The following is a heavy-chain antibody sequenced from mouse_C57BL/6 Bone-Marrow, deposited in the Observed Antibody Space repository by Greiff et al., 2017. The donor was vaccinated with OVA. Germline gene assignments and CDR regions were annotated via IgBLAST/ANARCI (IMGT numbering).Heavy chain of an antibody. CDR1: GYTFTSYW. V-gene: IGHV1-59*01. D-gene: IGHD1-1*01. CDR3: ATVVDGY. J-gene: IGHJ2*01. Sequence: QVHVKQPGAELVRPGTSVKLSCKASGYTFTSYWMHWVKQRPGQGLEWIGVIDPSDSYTNYNQKFKGKATLTVDTSSSTAYMQLSSLTSEDSAVYYCATVVDGYWGQGTTLTVSS. CDR2: IDPSDSYT.